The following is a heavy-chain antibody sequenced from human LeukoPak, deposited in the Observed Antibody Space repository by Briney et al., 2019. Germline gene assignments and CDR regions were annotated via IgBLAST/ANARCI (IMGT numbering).Heavy chain of an antibody. Sequence: GASVKVSCKASGYTFTSYDINWVRQATGQGPEWMGWMNPNSGNTGYAQKFQGRVTMTRNTSISTAYMELSSLRSEDTAVYYCARDHYDILTGYHYYMDVWGKGTTVTVSS. CDR3: ARDHYDILTGYHYYMDV. CDR2: MNPNSGNT. CDR1: GYTFTSYD. J-gene: IGHJ6*03. D-gene: IGHD3-9*01. V-gene: IGHV1-8*01.